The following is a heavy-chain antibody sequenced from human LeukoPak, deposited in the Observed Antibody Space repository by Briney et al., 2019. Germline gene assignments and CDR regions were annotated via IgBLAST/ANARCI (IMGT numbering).Heavy chain of an antibody. V-gene: IGHV3-30-3*01. Sequence: GRSLRLSCAASGFTFSSYAMHWVRQAPGKGLEWVAVISYDGSNKYYADSVKGRFTISRDNSKNTLYLQMNSLRAEDTAVYYCARSAIPLYSYGLHFDYWGQGTLVTVSS. CDR1: GFTFSSYA. D-gene: IGHD5-18*01. J-gene: IGHJ4*02. CDR3: ARSAIPLYSYGLHFDY. CDR2: ISYDGSNK.